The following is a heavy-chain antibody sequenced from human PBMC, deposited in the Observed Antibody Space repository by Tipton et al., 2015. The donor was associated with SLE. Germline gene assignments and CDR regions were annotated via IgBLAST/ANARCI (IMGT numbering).Heavy chain of an antibody. CDR1: GNTLNSYT. D-gene: IGHD4-17*01. CDR2: NILFFGAA. V-gene: IGHV1-69*06. J-gene: IGHJ6*03. Sequence: QLVQSGAEVKKPGSSVKVSCMASGNTLNSYTISWVRQAPGQGLEWMGGNILFFGAANYAQKFQGRVTITADKSTSTAYMELSSLTSEDTAVYFCASPVTTSLYYYYMDVWGQGTTVTVSS. CDR3: ASPVTTSLYYYYMDV.